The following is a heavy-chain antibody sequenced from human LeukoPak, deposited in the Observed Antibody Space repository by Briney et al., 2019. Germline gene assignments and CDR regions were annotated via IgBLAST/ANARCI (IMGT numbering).Heavy chain of an antibody. D-gene: IGHD6-13*01. CDR1: GFTFSSYG. V-gene: IGHV3-33*01. J-gene: IGHJ4*02. CDR3: AREEQQLAKNYFDY. Sequence: GGSLRLSCAASGFTFSSYGMPWVRQAPGKGLEWVAVIWCDGSNKYYADSVKGRFTISRDNSKNTLYLQMNSLRAEDTAVYYCAREEQQLAKNYFDYWGQGTLVTVSS. CDR2: IWCDGSNK.